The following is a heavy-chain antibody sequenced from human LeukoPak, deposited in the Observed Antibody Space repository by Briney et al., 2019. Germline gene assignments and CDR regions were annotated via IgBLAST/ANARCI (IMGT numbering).Heavy chain of an antibody. D-gene: IGHD1-26*01. V-gene: IGHV3-21*01. Sequence: GGSLRLSCAASGFTFSSYSMTWVRQAPGKGLEWVSSISSSSSYIYYADSVKGRFTISRDNAKNSLYLQMSSLRAEDTAVYYCARATYSGSYWADWDYFDYWGQGTLVTVSS. CDR2: ISSSSSYI. CDR3: ARATYSGSYWADWDYFDY. CDR1: GFTFSSYS. J-gene: IGHJ4*02.